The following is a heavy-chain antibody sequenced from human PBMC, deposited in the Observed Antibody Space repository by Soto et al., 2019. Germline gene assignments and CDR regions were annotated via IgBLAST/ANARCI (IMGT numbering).Heavy chain of an antibody. V-gene: IGHV1-3*01. J-gene: IGHJ5*02. D-gene: IGHD1-26*01. Sequence: QVQLVQSGAEVKKPGASVKVSCKASGYTFTSYAMHWVRQAPGQRLEWMGWINAGNGNTKYSQKFQGRVTITRDTSASTAYMELSSLRSEDTAVYYCARVVGATRWFGPWGQGTLVTVSS. CDR3: ARVVGATRWFGP. CDR2: INAGNGNT. CDR1: GYTFTSYA.